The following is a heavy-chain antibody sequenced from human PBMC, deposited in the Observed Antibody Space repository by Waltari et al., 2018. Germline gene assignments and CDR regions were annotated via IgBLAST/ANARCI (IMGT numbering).Heavy chain of an antibody. J-gene: IGHJ4*02. CDR3: ARDPDDY. CDR1: GYTSTGYY. V-gene: IGHV1-2*02. CDR2: INPNSGGT. Sequence: QVQLVQSGAAVKKPGASVTVSCKASGYTSTGYYTHWGRQAPGQWLEWMGWINPNSGGTNYAQKFQGRVTMTRDTSISTAYMELSRLRSDDTAVYYCARDPDDYWGQGTLVTVSS.